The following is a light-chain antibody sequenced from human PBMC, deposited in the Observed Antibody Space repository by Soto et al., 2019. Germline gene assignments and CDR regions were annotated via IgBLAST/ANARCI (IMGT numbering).Light chain of an antibody. Sequence: DIQMTQSPSSLSASVGDRVTITCRESQSIHSYLNWYQQKQGKAPKIXIYAASSLPSGVPSRGSGRGAWTDCTRPISSLQPEDVATYDCQQSYSTTLTFGGGTKVDIK. CDR3: QQSYSTTLT. CDR1: QSIHSY. V-gene: IGKV1-39*01. J-gene: IGKJ4*01. CDR2: AAS.